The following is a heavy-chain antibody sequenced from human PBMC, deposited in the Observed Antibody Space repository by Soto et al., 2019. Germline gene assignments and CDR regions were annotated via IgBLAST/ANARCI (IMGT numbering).Heavy chain of an antibody. D-gene: IGHD3-22*01. V-gene: IGHV5-10-1*01. J-gene: IGHJ5*02. Sequence: GESLKISCKGSGYSFTSYWISWVRQMPGKGLEWMGRIDPSDSYTNYSPSFQGHVTISADKSISTAYLQWSSLKASDTAMYYCARQPYYYDSSGYWRRDWFDPWGQGTLVTAPQ. CDR2: IDPSDSYT. CDR3: ARQPYYYDSSGYWRRDWFDP. CDR1: GYSFTSYW.